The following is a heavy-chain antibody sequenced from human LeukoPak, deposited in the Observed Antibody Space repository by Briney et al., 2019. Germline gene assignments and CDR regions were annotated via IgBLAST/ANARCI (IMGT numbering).Heavy chain of an antibody. CDR3: ASKRGYSYGLADY. Sequence: SETLSLTCAVYGGSFSGYYWSWIRQPPGKGLEWTGEINHSGSTNYNPSLKSRVTISVDTSKNQFSLKLSSVTAGDTAVYYCASKRGYSYGLADYWGQGTLVTVSS. V-gene: IGHV4-34*01. CDR2: INHSGST. J-gene: IGHJ4*02. D-gene: IGHD5-18*01. CDR1: GGSFSGYY.